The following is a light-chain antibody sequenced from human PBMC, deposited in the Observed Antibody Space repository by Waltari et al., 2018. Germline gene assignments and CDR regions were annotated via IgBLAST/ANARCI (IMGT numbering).Light chain of an antibody. J-gene: IGLJ2*01. V-gene: IGLV2-8*01. CDR1: SRHVGGYNS. Sequence: QPALTQPPSASGSPGQSATIPCTGTSRHVGGYNSVPCYQQHPGEAPKLMIYEVSKRPSGVPDRFSGSKSGNTASLTVSGLQGEDEADYYCSSYAGSNNLVFGGGTKLTVL. CDR2: EVS. CDR3: SSYAGSNNLV.